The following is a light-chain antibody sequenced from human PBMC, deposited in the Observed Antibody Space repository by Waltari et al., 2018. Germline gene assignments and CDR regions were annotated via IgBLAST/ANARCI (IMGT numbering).Light chain of an antibody. Sequence: QSALTQPASVSGSPGQSITISCTGTSSDVGGYNYFSWYQQHPGKAPNLMIDEVSNRPAGVSNRFSGSKAGNTASLTISGLQAEDEADYYCSSYTSSSTLVFGGGTKLTVL. CDR2: EVS. CDR1: SSDVGGYNY. J-gene: IGLJ3*02. CDR3: SSYTSSSTLV. V-gene: IGLV2-14*01.